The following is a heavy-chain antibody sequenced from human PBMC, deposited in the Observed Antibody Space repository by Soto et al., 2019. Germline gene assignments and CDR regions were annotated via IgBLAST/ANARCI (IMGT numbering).Heavy chain of an antibody. D-gene: IGHD6-19*01. CDR2: ISSSSSTI. CDR1: GFTFSSYS. Sequence: EVQLVESGGGLVQPGGSLRLSCAASGFTFSSYSMNWVRQAPGKGLEWVSYISSSSSTIYYPDSVKGRFTIARDKAKNSLSLQMNSLRDEDTAVYSCARERAVGIAVALNWFDPWCQGTLVTVSS. J-gene: IGHJ5*02. CDR3: ARERAVGIAVALNWFDP. V-gene: IGHV3-48*02.